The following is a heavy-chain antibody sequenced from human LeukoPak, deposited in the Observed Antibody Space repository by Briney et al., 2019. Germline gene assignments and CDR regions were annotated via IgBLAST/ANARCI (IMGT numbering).Heavy chain of an antibody. Sequence: PGRSLRLSCAASGFTFSSYGMHWVRQAPGKGLEWVAVIWYDGSNKYYADSVKGRSTISRDNSKNTLYLQMNSLRAEDTAVYYCARDLADGSGSYYSFDYWGQGTLVTVSS. V-gene: IGHV3-33*01. D-gene: IGHD3-10*01. J-gene: IGHJ4*02. CDR1: GFTFSSYG. CDR3: ARDLADGSGSYYSFDY. CDR2: IWYDGSNK.